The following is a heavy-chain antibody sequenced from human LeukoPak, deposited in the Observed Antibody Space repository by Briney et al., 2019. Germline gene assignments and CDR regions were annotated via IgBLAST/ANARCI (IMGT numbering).Heavy chain of an antibody. D-gene: IGHD5-24*01. Sequence: GGSLRLSCAASGFTFSSYAMSWVRQAPGKRLEWVSAISGSGSSTYYADSVKGRFTISRDNSKNTLYLQMNSLRAEGTALYYCAKRDGYNSNPLKDWGQGTLVTVSS. J-gene: IGHJ4*02. CDR3: AKRDGYNSNPLKD. CDR1: GFTFSSYA. CDR2: ISGSGSST. V-gene: IGHV3-23*01.